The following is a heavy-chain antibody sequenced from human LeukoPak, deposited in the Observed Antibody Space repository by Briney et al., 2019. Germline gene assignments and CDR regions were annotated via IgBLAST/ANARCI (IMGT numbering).Heavy chain of an antibody. Sequence: SVTLSLTCAVSGYSLTNGWYWGWIRQPPAPGLEWIASIFHPGSASYIPSPKSRVTISVDTSKYHFSLKATSGAAADAAVYYCGRQSYYDFYMDVWGKGTTVTVSS. J-gene: IGHJ6*03. CDR2: IFHPGSA. D-gene: IGHD3-3*01. CDR3: GRQSYYDFYMDV. CDR1: GYSLTNGWY. V-gene: IGHV4-38-2*01.